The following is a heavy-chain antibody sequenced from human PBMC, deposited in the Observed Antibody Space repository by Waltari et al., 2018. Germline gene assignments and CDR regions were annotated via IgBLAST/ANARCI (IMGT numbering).Heavy chain of an antibody. J-gene: IGHJ3*02. CDR2: FDPEDGET. V-gene: IGHV1-24*01. CDR1: GYTLTELS. CDR3: ATTSGGSYYEGLAFDI. D-gene: IGHD1-26*01. Sequence: QVQLVQSGAEVKKPGASVKVSCKVSGYTLTELSMHWVRQAPGKGLEWMGGFDPEDGETIYAQKFQGRVTMTEDTSTDTAYMELSSLRSEDTAVYYCATTSGGSYYEGLAFDIWGQGTMVTVSS.